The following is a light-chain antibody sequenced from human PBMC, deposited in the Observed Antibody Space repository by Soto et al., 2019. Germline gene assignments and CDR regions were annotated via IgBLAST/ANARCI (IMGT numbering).Light chain of an antibody. CDR1: SSDVGGYNF. J-gene: IGLJ2*01. CDR2: DVS. Sequence: QSALTQPRSVSGSPGQSVTISCTGTSSDVGGYNFVSWYQHHPGKAPKLIIYDVSERPSGVPDRSSGSKSGNTASLTISGLQPEDEADFYCCSFAGSYTFDVVFGGGTQLTVL. CDR3: CSFAGSYTFDVV. V-gene: IGLV2-11*01.